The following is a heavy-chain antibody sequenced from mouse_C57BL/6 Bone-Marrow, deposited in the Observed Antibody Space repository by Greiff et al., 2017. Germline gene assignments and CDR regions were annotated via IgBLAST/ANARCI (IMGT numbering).Heavy chain of an antibody. J-gene: IGHJ2*01. D-gene: IGHD4-1*02. CDR3: AREGNWGSYFGY. Sequence: VQLKESGPELVKPGASVKISCKASGYSFTDYNMNWVKQSNGKSLEWIGVINPNYGTTSYNQKFKGKATLTVDQSSSTAYMQRNSLTSEDSAVYYCAREGNWGSYFGYWGQGTTLTVSS. CDR1: GYSFTDYN. V-gene: IGHV1-39*01. CDR2: INPNYGTT.